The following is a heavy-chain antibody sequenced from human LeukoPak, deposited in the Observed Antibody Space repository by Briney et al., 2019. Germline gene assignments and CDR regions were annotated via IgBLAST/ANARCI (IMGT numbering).Heavy chain of an antibody. CDR2: ISAYNGNT. V-gene: IGHV1-18*01. J-gene: IGHJ4*02. CDR1: GYTFTSYG. Sequence: ASVKVSCKASGYTFTSYGISWVRQAPGQGLEWMGWISAYNGNTNYAQKLQGRVTMTTDTSTSTVYMELRSLRSDDTAVYYCARARAYSSGWFPKDWGQGTLVTVSS. D-gene: IGHD6-19*01. CDR3: ARARAYSSGWFPKD.